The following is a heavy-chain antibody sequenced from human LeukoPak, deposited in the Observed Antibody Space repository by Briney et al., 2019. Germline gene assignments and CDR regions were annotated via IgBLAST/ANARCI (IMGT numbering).Heavy chain of an antibody. Sequence: GGSLRLSCVASGFAFRNYWMHWVRQCPGNGLVWVSRINRDASSIAYADSVQGRFTISRVHAKNTLYLQMNKLRTEGRAVTYCSALEHGRDFWGQGAMVSDSS. J-gene: IGHJ4*02. CDR1: GFAFRNYW. CDR3: SALEHGRDF. CDR2: INRDASSI. V-gene: IGHV3-74*01.